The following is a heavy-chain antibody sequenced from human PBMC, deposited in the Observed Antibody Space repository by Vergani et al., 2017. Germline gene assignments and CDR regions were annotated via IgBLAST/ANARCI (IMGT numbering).Heavy chain of an antibody. CDR2: IYPGAADT. Sequence: EVQLVQSGAELKMPGESLKISCKVSGYSFTSYWIGWVRQMPGKGLEWMGIIYPGAADTRYSPSFPGPVTISADKSISTAYLQWSSRKASDTARYSCARQLMSAGTTVAPFDYWGQGTLVTVSS. CDR1: GYSFTSYW. CDR3: ARQLMSAGTTVAPFDY. D-gene: IGHD4-23*01. J-gene: IGHJ4*02. V-gene: IGHV5-51*01.